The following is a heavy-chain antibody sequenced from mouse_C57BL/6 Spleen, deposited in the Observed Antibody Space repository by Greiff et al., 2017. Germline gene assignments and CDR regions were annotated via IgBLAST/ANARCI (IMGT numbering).Heavy chain of an antibody. J-gene: IGHJ2*01. CDR2: IYPGSGST. V-gene: IGHV1-55*01. CDR1: GYTFTSYW. D-gene: IGHD1-2*01. CDR3: ARAHYDGGLDY. Sequence: VQRVESGAELVKPGASVKMSCKASGYTFTSYWITWVKQRPGQGLEWIGDIYPGSGSTNYNEKFKSKATLTVDTSSSTAYMQLSSLTSEDSAVYYCARAHYDGGLDYWGQGTTLTVSS.